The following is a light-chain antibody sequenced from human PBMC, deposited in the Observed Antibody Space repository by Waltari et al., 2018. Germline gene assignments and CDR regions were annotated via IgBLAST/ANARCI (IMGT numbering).Light chain of an antibody. Sequence: QSVLTQPPSVSEAPRQRVTISCSGSSSNIGNNAVNWYQQFPGKAPKVLIYYDDLLPSGVSARFSGSKSGTSASLAISGLQAEDEADYYCGAWDDRLNAWVFGGGTKLTVL. CDR1: SSNIGNNA. CDR3: GAWDDRLNAWV. CDR2: YDD. J-gene: IGLJ3*02. V-gene: IGLV1-36*01.